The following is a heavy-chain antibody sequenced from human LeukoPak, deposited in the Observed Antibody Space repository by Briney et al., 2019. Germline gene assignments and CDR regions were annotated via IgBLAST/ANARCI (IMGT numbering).Heavy chain of an antibody. Sequence: PSETLSLTYTVSGGSISNKYWSWIRQPPGKGLEWIGYIYYSGSTNYNPSLKSRVTMSVDTSKNQFSLKLSSVTAADTAVYYCARLGSSGYFFYFDYWGQGTLVTVSS. CDR1: GGSISNKY. V-gene: IGHV4-59*12. CDR2: IYYSGST. J-gene: IGHJ4*02. CDR3: ARLGSSGYFFYFDY. D-gene: IGHD3-22*01.